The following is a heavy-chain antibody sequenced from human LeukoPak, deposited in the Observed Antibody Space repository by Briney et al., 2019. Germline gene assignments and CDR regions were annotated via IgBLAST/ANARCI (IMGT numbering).Heavy chain of an antibody. J-gene: IGHJ4*02. D-gene: IGHD3-10*01. CDR3: AKGMVRGVILKGFDY. Sequence: GGSLRLSCAASGITFSSYAMSWVRQAPGKGLEWVSDISGSGGNTHYADSVKGRFTISRDNSKNTLYLQMNSLRAEDTAVYYCAKGMVRGVILKGFDYWGQGTLVTVSS. CDR2: ISGSGGNT. CDR1: GITFSSYA. V-gene: IGHV3-23*01.